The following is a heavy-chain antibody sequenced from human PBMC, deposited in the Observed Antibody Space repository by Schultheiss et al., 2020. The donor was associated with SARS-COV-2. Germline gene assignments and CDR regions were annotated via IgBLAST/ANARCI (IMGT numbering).Heavy chain of an antibody. CDR2: ISGSGGST. D-gene: IGHD1-14*01. V-gene: IGHV3-23*01. CDR3: AGNPRAFDI. Sequence: GGSLRLSCAASGFTVSSNYMSWVRQAPGKGLEWVSAISGSGGSTYYADSVKGRFTISRDNSKNTLYLQMNSLRAEDTAVYYCAGNPRAFDIWGQGTMVTVAS. CDR1: GFTVSSNY. J-gene: IGHJ3*02.